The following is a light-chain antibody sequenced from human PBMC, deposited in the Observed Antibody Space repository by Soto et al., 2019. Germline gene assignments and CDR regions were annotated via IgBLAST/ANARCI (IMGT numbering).Light chain of an antibody. V-gene: IGKV3-11*01. CDR3: QQRINWPLT. J-gene: IGKJ4*01. CDR2: DVS. CDR1: QSVTTF. Sequence: EIVLTQSPVTLSLSPGERATLSCRASQSVTTFLAWYQQKPGQAPRLLIYDVSNMATGIPARFSGSGSGTDFTLTISSLEPEDFAVYYCQQRINWPLTFGGGTKVEIK.